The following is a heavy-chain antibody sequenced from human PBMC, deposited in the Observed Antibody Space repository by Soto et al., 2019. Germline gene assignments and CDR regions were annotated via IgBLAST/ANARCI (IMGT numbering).Heavy chain of an antibody. CDR1: GGSFSGFS. D-gene: IGHD6-13*01. J-gene: IGHJ4*02. V-gene: IGHV4-34*01. CDR2: VNHLGGA. Sequence: PSETLSLTCAVSGGSFSGFSWTWVRQTPGKGLEWIGEVNHLGGAKYNPSLKSRVTISIDTSMHQFSLQLTSVTVADTAVYYCATSYGNAWYTYWGQGTQVTVSS. CDR3: ATSYGNAWYTY.